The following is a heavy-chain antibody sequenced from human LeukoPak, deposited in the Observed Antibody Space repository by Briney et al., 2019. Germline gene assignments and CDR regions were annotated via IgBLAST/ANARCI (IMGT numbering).Heavy chain of an antibody. Sequence: ASVKVSCKASGYTFTSYYMHWVRQAPGQGLEWMGWINPNSGGTNYAQKFQGWVTMTRDTSISTAYMELSRLRSDDTAVYYCARGGSSWPRTYYYYYGMDVWGKGTTVTVSS. CDR3: ARGGSSWPRTYYYYYGMDV. D-gene: IGHD6-13*01. J-gene: IGHJ6*04. V-gene: IGHV1-2*04. CDR2: INPNSGGT. CDR1: GYTFTSYY.